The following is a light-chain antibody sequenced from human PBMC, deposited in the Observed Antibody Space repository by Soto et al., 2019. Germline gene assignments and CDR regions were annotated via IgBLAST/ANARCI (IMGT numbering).Light chain of an antibody. CDR3: QQYNNWPRT. CDR2: DAS. CDR1: QSVSRY. Sequence: EIILTPSPDTLSLSPVERATLSCRASQSVSRYLAWYQQKPGQAPRLLIYDASNRATGIPARFSGSGSGTEFTLTISSLQSEDFAVYYCQQYNNWPRTFGQGTKVDIK. J-gene: IGKJ1*01. V-gene: IGKV3-15*01.